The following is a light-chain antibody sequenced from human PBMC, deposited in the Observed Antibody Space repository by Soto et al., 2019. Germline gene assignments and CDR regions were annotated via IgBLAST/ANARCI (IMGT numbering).Light chain of an antibody. CDR2: GAS. CDR1: KSVSSN. V-gene: IGKV3-15*01. Sequence: EMVMTQSPGTLSVSPGERATLSCRASKSVSSNLAWYQQKPGQAPRLLIYGASTRATGIPARFSGSGSGTEFTLTISSLQSEDFAVYYCQQYNNWPPVTFGQGTKVDIK. CDR3: QQYNNWPPVT. J-gene: IGKJ1*01.